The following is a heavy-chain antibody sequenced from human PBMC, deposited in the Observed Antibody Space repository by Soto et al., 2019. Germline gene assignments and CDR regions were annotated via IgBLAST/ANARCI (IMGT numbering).Heavy chain of an antibody. Sequence: EIQLLESGGDLIQPGGSLRLSCAASGFTFSNYAMSWVRQAPGKGLEWVSAISGSGGSSYYADSVRGRFTISRDNSKNTLYLQLNSLTADDTAAYFCAKEDGNQLWLNVLLDSWGQGTLVTVSS. CDR2: ISGSGGSS. D-gene: IGHD3-10*01. J-gene: IGHJ4*02. V-gene: IGHV3-23*01. CDR1: GFTFSNYA. CDR3: AKEDGNQLWLNVLLDS.